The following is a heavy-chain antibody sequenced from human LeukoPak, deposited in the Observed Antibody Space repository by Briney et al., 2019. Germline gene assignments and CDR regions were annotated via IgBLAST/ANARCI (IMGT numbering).Heavy chain of an antibody. Sequence: ASVKVSCKASGYTFTSYGISWVRQAPGQGLEWMGWISAYNGSTNYAQKLQGRVTMTTDTSTSTAYMELRSLRSDDTAVYYCARDQSIAVAGLGWFDPWGQGTLVTVSS. CDR2: ISAYNGST. D-gene: IGHD6-19*01. V-gene: IGHV1-18*04. CDR3: ARDQSIAVAGLGWFDP. J-gene: IGHJ5*02. CDR1: GYTFTSYG.